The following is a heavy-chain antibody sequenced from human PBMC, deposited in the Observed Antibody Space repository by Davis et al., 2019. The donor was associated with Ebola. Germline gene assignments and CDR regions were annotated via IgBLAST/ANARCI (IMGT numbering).Heavy chain of an antibody. CDR2: IYHSGST. V-gene: IGHV4-4*02. CDR1: GGSISSSNW. J-gene: IGHJ6*02. D-gene: IGHD1-20*01. CDR3: AIDRRITLGYYGMDV. Sequence: MPSETLSLTCAVSGGSISSSNWWSWVRQPPGKGLEWIGEIYHSGSTNYNPSLKSRVTISVDKSKNQFSLKLSSVTAADTAVYYCAIDRRITLGYYGMDVWSQGTTVTVSS.